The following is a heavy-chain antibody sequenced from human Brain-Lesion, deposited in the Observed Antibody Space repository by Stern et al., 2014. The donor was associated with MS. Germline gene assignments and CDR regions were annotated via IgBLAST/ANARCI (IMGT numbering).Heavy chain of an antibody. Sequence: QVQLQQSGPGLVKPSQTLSLSCTVSGGSISSGGYYWSWIRQPAGKGREWIGRIFNRGSTPYTPSPTIRATITIDTSKSQFSLSLNSRAAADTAVYYCARGRVVPGFQYYATDVWGQGTTVIVSS. CDR1: GGSISSGGYY. V-gene: IGHV4-61*02. CDR3: ARGRVVPGFQYYATDV. CDR2: IFNRGST. D-gene: IGHD2-2*01. J-gene: IGHJ6*02.